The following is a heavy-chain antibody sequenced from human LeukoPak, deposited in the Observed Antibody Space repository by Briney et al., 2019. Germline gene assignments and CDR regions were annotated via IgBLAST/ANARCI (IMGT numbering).Heavy chain of an antibody. D-gene: IGHD3/OR15-3a*01. J-gene: IGHJ4*02. Sequence: SETLSLTCTVSGGSIGAYYWSWIRQPPGKALEWIGYIYHTGSTNYNPSLRSRVTMSVDTSKSQFSLKLSSVTAADTAVYYCAREGGGLKGFDYWGQGTLVTVSS. CDR2: IYHTGST. V-gene: IGHV4-59*01. CDR1: GGSIGAYY. CDR3: AREGGGLKGFDY.